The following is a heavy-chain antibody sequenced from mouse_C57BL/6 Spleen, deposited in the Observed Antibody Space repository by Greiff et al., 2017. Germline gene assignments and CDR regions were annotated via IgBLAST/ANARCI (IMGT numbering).Heavy chain of an antibody. CDR3: ARARGRVVEHYFDY. Sequence: EVMLVESGGGLVKPGGSLKLSCAASGFTFSSYAMSWVRQTPEKRLEWVATISDGGSYTYYPDNVKGRFTISRDNAKNNLYLQMSHLKSEDTAMYYCARARGRVVEHYFDYWGQGTTLTVSS. CDR1: GFTFSSYA. J-gene: IGHJ2*01. D-gene: IGHD1-1*01. CDR2: ISDGGSYT. V-gene: IGHV5-4*03.